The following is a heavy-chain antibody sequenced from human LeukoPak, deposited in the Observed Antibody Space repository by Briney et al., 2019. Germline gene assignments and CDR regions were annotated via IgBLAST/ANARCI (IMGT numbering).Heavy chain of an antibody. CDR3: SKRGSDSPSCFQH. CDR2: ISSSGADT. Sequence: GGSLRLSCAASGFTFNTYAMTWVRQVPGGGPGWVSGISSSGADTHYADSVKGRSTISRDNSKNTLYLQMNSLRAEDTAVYYCSKRGSDSPSCFQHWGQGTLVTVSS. D-gene: IGHD2-21*02. V-gene: IGHV3-23*01. CDR1: GFTFNTYA. J-gene: IGHJ1*01.